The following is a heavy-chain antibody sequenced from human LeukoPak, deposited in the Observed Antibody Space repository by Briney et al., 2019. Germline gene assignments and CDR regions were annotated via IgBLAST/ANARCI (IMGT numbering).Heavy chain of an antibody. D-gene: IGHD3-22*01. CDR1: GYTFTSYG. J-gene: IGHJ5*01. CDR3: ARVFYYDTSGHNWFDS. V-gene: IGHV1-18*01. Sequence: GASVKVSCKASGYTFTSYGISWVRQAPGQGLECMGWISAYNGNTNYAQKLQGRVTMTTDTSTSTAYMELRRLRSDDTAVYYCARVFYYDTSGHNWFDSWGQGTLVTVSS. CDR2: ISAYNGNT.